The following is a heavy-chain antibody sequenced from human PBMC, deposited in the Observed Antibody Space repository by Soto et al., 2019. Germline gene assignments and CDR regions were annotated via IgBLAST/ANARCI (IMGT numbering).Heavy chain of an antibody. CDR2: IFHHGDT. CDR1: GGSISISNW. J-gene: IGHJ5*02. D-gene: IGHD5-18*01. Sequence: SETLSLTCAVSGGSISISNWWSWVRQPPGKGLEWIGEIFHHGDTNYNPSLKSRVTISVDRSKNQFSLKLTSVTAADTAMYYCARGTTTMAPKNWFDPWGQGILVTVSS. V-gene: IGHV4-4*02. CDR3: ARGTTTMAPKNWFDP.